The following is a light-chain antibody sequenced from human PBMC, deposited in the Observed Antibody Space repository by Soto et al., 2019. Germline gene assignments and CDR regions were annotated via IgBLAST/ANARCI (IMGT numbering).Light chain of an antibody. CDR3: GTWDSSLSAGYV. Sequence: QSVLTQPPSVSAAPGQKATISCSGGSSNIGNNYVSWYQQLPGTAPKLLIYDNNRRPSGIPDRFSGSKSGTSATLGITGLQTGDEADYYCGTWDSSLSAGYVFGTGTKLTVL. J-gene: IGLJ1*01. CDR1: SSNIGNNY. V-gene: IGLV1-51*01. CDR2: DNN.